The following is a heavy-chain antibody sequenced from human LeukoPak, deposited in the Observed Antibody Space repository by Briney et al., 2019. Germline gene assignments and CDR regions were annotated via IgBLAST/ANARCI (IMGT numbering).Heavy chain of an antibody. CDR2: INWNGGST. CDR3: MYYYDSSGYPNDY. CDR1: GFTFDDYG. J-gene: IGHJ4*02. Sequence: GGSLRLSCAASGFTFDDYGMSWVRQAPGKGLEWVSGINWNGGSTGYADSVKGRFTISRDNAKNTLYLQMNSLRAEDTAVYYCMYYYDSSGYPNDYWGQGTLVTVSS. V-gene: IGHV3-20*04. D-gene: IGHD3-22*01.